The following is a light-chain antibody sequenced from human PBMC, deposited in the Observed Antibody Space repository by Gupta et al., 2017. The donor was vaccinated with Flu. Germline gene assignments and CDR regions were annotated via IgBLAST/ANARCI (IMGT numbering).Light chain of an antibody. CDR1: PSISSY. Sequence: RVSITVLAKPSISSYLAWYQQKPGKAPKLLIYSASTLESGVPARFSGSGSGTEFTLTISSLQAEDVATYYCQQLNSNPVTFGGGTKVEIK. CDR3: QQLNSNPVT. CDR2: SAS. J-gene: IGKJ4*02. V-gene: IGKV1-9*01.